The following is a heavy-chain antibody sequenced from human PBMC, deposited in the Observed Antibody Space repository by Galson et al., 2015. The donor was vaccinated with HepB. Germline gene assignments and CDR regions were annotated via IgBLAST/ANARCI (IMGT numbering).Heavy chain of an antibody. Sequence: SVKVSCKASGYTFTSYGIGWVRQAPGQGLEWMGWISAYNGNTNYAQKLQGRVTMTTDTSMSTAYMELRSLRSDDTAVYYCARAVTLSVVVVAANNWFDPWGQGTLVTVSS. CDR3: ARAVTLSVVVVAANNWFDP. CDR1: GYTFTSYG. V-gene: IGHV1-18*01. CDR2: ISAYNGNT. J-gene: IGHJ5*02. D-gene: IGHD2-15*01.